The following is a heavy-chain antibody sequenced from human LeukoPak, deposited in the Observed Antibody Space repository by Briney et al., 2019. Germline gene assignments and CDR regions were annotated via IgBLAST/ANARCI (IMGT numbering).Heavy chain of an antibody. CDR2: ISAYNGNT. J-gene: IGHJ6*03. CDR3: ARVPTAYYYYHYMDV. Sequence: ASVKVSCKASGYTFTSYGISWVRQAPGQGLEWMGWISAYNGNTNYAQKLQGRVTMTTDTSTSTAYMELRSLRSDDTAVYYCARVPTAYYYYHYMDVWGKGTTVTVSS. D-gene: IGHD4-11*01. CDR1: GYTFTSYG. V-gene: IGHV1-18*01.